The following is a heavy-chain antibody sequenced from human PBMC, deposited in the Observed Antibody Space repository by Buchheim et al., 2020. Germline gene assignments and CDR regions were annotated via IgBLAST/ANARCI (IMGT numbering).Heavy chain of an antibody. Sequence: QVQLVQSGAEVMKPGPSVKVSCKASGYTFTSYYMHWVRQAPGQGLEWMGMINPSGGSTTYVQKLQGRVTMTRDQSTSTVYMELSSLRSEDTAVYYCARMSAATDYYYGMDVWGQGTT. CDR2: INPSGGST. J-gene: IGHJ6*02. CDR3: ARMSAATDYYYGMDV. V-gene: IGHV1-46*01. D-gene: IGHD2-15*01. CDR1: GYTFTSYY.